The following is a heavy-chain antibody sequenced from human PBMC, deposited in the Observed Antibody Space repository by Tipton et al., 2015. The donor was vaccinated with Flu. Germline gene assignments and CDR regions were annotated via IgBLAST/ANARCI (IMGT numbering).Heavy chain of an antibody. V-gene: IGHV4-61*02. CDR2: ISRTGST. CDR1: GGSISSGSYY. Sequence: TLSLTCTVSGGSISSGSYYWIWIRQPAGKGLEWIGRISRTGSTNYNPSLKSRVTISVDTSKNQFSLKLISVTAADTAVYYCARVSPRRVTAIVVVMLPEGYFDYWGQGTHVIVSP. J-gene: IGHJ4*02. D-gene: IGHD3-22*01. CDR3: ARVSPRRVTAIVVVMLPEGYFDY.